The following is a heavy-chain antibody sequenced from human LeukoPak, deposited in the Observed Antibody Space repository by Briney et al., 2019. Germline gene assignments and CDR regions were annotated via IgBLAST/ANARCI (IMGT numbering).Heavy chain of an antibody. CDR2: INPTTGGT. CDR3: ARGGATVVGTRADWFDA. V-gene: IGHV1-2*02. D-gene: IGHD6-13*01. CDR1: GYTFTGNY. J-gene: IGHJ5*02. Sequence: ASVKVSCTASGYTFTGNYLTWLRQAPGQGFEWMGWINPTTGGTHFAQKFQGRVTMTRDTYINTVYMELTGLISDDTAVYYCARGGATVVGTRADWFDAWGQGTLVTVSS.